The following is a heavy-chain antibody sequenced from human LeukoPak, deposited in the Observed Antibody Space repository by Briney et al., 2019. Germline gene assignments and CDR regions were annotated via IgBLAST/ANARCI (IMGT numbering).Heavy chain of an antibody. D-gene: IGHD2-2*03. V-gene: IGHV4-30-2*03. Sequence: SETLSLTCAVSGGSISSGGYSWSWIRQPPGKGLEWIGSIYFSGNTYYNPSLKTRVTISIDTSKNQFSLKLTSVTAADTAIFYCASGYFVHTFDFWGQGTLGTVSS. J-gene: IGHJ4*02. CDR2: IYFSGNT. CDR3: ASGYFVHTFDF. CDR1: GGSISSGGYS.